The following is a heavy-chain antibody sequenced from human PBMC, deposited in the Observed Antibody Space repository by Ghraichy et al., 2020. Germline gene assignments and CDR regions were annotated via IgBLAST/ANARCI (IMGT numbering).Heavy chain of an antibody. V-gene: IGHV6-1*01. CDR2: TYYRSQWHF. Sequence: SQTLSLTCAISGDDVSRDTATWNWLRHSPSRGLEWLGKTYYRSQWHFEYATSVEGRISVSPDTSKNQFGMQLKSVTPEDTATYYCARAGGGYYDYWSPGSLVTVTS. CDR1: GDDVSRDTAT. J-gene: IGHJ4*02. CDR3: ARAGGGYYDY. D-gene: IGHD3-16*01.